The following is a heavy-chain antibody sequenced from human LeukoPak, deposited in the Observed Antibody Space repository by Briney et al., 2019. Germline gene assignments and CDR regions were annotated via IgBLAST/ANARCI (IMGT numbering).Heavy chain of an antibody. V-gene: IGHV5-51*01. J-gene: IGHJ5*02. CDR3: ARAAVTAIPSWFDP. CDR2: IYPGDSDT. CDR1: GYSFTNYW. D-gene: IGHD2-21*02. Sequence: GESLKISCKGSGYSFTNYWIGWVRQMPGKGLEWMGIIYPGDSDTRYSPSFQGQVIISADKSISTAYPQWSSLKASDTAMYYCARAAVTAIPSWFDPWGQGTLVTVSS.